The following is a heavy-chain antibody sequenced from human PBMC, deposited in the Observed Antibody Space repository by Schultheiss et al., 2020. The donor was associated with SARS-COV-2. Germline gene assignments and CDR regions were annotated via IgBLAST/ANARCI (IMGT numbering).Heavy chain of an antibody. CDR2: IYTSGST. CDR3: AGTPGYDILTGYSFDY. V-gene: IGHV4-61*02. Sequence: SETLSLTCTVSGGSISSGSYYWSWIRQPAGKGLEWIGRIYTSGSTNYNPSLKSRVTISVDTSKNQFSLKLSSVTAADTAVYYCAGTPGYDILTGYSFDYWGQGTLVTVSS. J-gene: IGHJ4*02. D-gene: IGHD3-9*01. CDR1: GGSISSGSYY.